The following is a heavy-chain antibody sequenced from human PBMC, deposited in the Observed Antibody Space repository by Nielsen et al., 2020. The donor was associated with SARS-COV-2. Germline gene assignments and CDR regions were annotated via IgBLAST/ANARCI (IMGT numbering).Heavy chain of an antibody. CDR1: GFTFSSYY. V-gene: IGHV3-74*01. CDR3: VRVRDDGHYYDTGPFDY. Sequence: GGSLRLSCAGSGFTFSSYYMNWVRQAPGKGLMWVSRINSDGSRSAYADAVKGRFTISRDNARDTLSLQMNSLSAEVTAVYYCVRVRDDGHYYDTGPFDYWGQGALVTVSS. CDR2: INSDGSRS. D-gene: IGHD3-22*01. J-gene: IGHJ4*02.